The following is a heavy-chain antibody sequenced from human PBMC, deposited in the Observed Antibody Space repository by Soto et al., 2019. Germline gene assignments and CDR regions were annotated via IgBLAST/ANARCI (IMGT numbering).Heavy chain of an antibody. CDR3: ATGSSLRGVIDY. CDR2: FDPEDGET. V-gene: IGHV1-24*01. J-gene: IGHJ4*02. Sequence: ASVKVSCKVSGYTLTELSMHWVRQAPGKGLEWMGGFDPEDGETIYAQKFQGRVTMTEDTSTDTAYMELSSLISEDTAVYYCATGSSLRGVIDYWGQGTLVTVSS. CDR1: GYTLTELS. D-gene: IGHD3-10*01.